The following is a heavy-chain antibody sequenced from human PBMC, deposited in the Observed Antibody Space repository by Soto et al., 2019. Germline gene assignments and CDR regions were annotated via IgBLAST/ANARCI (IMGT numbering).Heavy chain of an antibody. J-gene: IGHJ4*02. CDR3: ARGSITMIVVDY. CDR2: ISWNSGST. D-gene: IGHD3-22*01. CDR1: GFSFDDYA. V-gene: IGHV3-9*01. Sequence: EVHLVESGGGLVQPGRSLRLSCAASGFSFDDYAMHWVRQAPGKGLEWVSGISWNSGSTGHADSLKGRFTISRDNAKSSLYLQMNSLRVEDTALYYCARGSITMIVVDYWGQGTLVTVSS.